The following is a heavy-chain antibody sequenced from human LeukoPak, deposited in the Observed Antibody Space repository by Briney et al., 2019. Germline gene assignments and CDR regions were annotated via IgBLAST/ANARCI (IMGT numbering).Heavy chain of an antibody. J-gene: IGHJ5*02. CDR3: ARDSDGYSSGWYRGWFDP. D-gene: IGHD6-19*01. CDR1: GFTLSSNY. Sequence: GGALRLSCAASGFTLSSNYMSWVRQAPGKGLEWVSVIYTGGSTYYADSVKGRFTISRDNSKNTLYLQMNSLRAEDTAVYYCARDSDGYSSGWYRGWFDPWGQGTLVTVSS. CDR2: IYTGGST. V-gene: IGHV3-53*01.